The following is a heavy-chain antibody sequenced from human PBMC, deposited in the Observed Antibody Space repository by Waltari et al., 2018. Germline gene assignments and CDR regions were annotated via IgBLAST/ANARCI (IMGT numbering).Heavy chain of an antibody. CDR2: LEPKSGDT. J-gene: IGHJ4*02. CDR3: ARRRGFTRGWYTYLDY. Sequence: QVQLVQSGAEAKEPGASVKVSCQASGYTFTDSSIHWVRQAPGTGLEWMAWLEPKSGDTNYAPSFQGRVTVTRDTSLSTAYMELSTLRSDDTAVYYCARRRGFTRGWYTYLDYWGQGILVTVSS. D-gene: IGHD6-19*01. V-gene: IGHV1-2*02. CDR1: GYTFTDSS.